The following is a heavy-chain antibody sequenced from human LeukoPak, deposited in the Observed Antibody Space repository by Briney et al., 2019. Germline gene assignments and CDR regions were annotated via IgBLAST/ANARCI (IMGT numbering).Heavy chain of an antibody. J-gene: IGHJ6*02. Sequence: GGSLRLSCAASGFTFSDYYMSWIRQAPGKGLEWVSYISSSGSTIYYADSVKGRFTISRNNAKNSLYLQMNSLRAEDTAVYYCARGMATPYYYYYGMDVWGQGTTVTVSS. CDR1: GFTFSDYY. D-gene: IGHD5-24*01. V-gene: IGHV3-11*01. CDR2: ISSSGSTI. CDR3: ARGMATPYYYYYGMDV.